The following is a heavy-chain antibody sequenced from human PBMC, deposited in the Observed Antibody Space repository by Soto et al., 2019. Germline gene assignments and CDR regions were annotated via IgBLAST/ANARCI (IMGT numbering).Heavy chain of an antibody. CDR2: IYYSGST. Sequence: SETLSLTCTVSGGSMTNYYWNWIRQPPGKGLEWIGYIYYSGSTNYNPSLKSRVAMSLDTSKNQFSLKLSSVTAADTAVYYCARDAYGDYDRYYYYGMDVWGQGTTVTSP. J-gene: IGHJ6*02. D-gene: IGHD4-17*01. CDR1: GGSMTNYY. CDR3: ARDAYGDYDRYYYYGMDV. V-gene: IGHV4-59*01.